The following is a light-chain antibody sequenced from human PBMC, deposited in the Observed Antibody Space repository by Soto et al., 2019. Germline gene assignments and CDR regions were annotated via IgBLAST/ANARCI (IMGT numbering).Light chain of an antibody. CDR2: DVS. CDR1: SSYVGGYNY. CDR3: SSYTSSSTYV. Sequence: QSVLTQPASVSGAPGQSIAISCTGTSSYVGGYNYVSWYQHHPGKAPKLMVYDVSNRPSGVSNRFSGSKFGNTASLTISGLQAEDEADYYCSSYTSSSTYVFGTGTKVTVL. J-gene: IGLJ1*01. V-gene: IGLV2-14*03.